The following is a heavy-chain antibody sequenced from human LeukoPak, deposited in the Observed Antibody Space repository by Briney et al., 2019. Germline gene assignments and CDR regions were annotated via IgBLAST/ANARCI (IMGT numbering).Heavy chain of an antibody. V-gene: IGHV1-18*01. J-gene: IGHJ3*02. D-gene: IGHD2-21*02. CDR2: ISAYNGNT. Sequence: ASVKVSCKASGYTFTSYGISWVRQAPGQGLEWMGWISAYNGNTNYAQKLQGRVTMTTDTSTSTAYMGLRSLRSDDTAVYYCARVGGGDLHDAFDIWGQGTMVTVSS. CDR3: ARVGGGDLHDAFDI. CDR1: GYTFTSYG.